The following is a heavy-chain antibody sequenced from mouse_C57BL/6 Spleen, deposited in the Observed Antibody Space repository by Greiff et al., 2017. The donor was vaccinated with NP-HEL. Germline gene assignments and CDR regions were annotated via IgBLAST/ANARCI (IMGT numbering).Heavy chain of an antibody. CDR2: IDPSDSYT. CDR1: GYTFTSYW. CDR3: ARGKYDYGLLY. D-gene: IGHD2-4*01. V-gene: IGHV1-69*01. J-gene: IGHJ3*01. Sequence: QVQLQQPGAELVMPGASVKLSCKASGYTFTSYWMHWVKQRPGQGLEWIGEIDPSDSYTNYNQKFKGKSTLTVDKSSSTAYMQLSSLTSEDSAVYYCARGKYDYGLLYWGQGTLVTVSA.